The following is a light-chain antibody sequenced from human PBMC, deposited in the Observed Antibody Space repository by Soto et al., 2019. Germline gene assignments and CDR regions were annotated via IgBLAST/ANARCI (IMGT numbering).Light chain of an antibody. J-gene: IGLJ1*01. V-gene: IGLV2-18*01. CDR1: SSDFGSYNR. CDR3: SLYTSDRPYV. CDR2: EVS. Sequence: QSLLTQPPSVSGSPGQSVTISCTGTSSDFGSYNRVSWYQRPPGTGPKLMIYEVSNRPSGVPDRFSGSKSGNTASLTISGLQAEDEAEYYCSLYTSDRPYVVGTGTKVTVL.